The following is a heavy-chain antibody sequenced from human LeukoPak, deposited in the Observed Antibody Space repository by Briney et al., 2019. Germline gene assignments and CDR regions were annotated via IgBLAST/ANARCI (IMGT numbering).Heavy chain of an antibody. J-gene: IGHJ2*01. D-gene: IGHD1-26*01. Sequence: SETLSLTCTVSGGSISSYYWSWIRQPPGKGLEWIGYIYYSGSTNYNPSLKSRVTISVDTSKNQFSLKLSSVTAADTAVYYYARGGVGAPWYFDLWGRGTLVTVSS. CDR1: GGSISSYY. V-gene: IGHV4-59*01. CDR3: ARGGVGAPWYFDL. CDR2: IYYSGST.